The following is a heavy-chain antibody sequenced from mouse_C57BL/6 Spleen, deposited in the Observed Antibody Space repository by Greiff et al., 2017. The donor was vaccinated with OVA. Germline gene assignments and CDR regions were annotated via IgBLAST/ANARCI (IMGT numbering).Heavy chain of an antibody. CDR3: AREGMGYFDY. Sequence: EVQLQQSGPELVKPGASVKISCKASGYSFTGYYMHWVKQSSEKSLEWIGEINPSTGGTSYNQKFKGKATLTVDKSSSTAYMQLKSLTSEDSAVYYCAREGMGYFDYWGQGTTLTVSS. CDR1: GYSFTGYY. D-gene: IGHD2-3*01. J-gene: IGHJ2*01. V-gene: IGHV1-43*01. CDR2: INPSTGGT.